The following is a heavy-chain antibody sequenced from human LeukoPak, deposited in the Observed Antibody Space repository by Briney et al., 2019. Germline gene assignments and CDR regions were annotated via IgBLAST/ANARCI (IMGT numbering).Heavy chain of an antibody. D-gene: IGHD5-18*01. CDR2: IYYSKNT. CDR3: VSPRGFSYGYFDY. Sequence: SETLSLTCTVSGGSISSSSAYWGWIRQPPGKGLEWIGSIYYSKNTYYNPSLKSRVTISADTSKNQFSLTLGSVSATDTAVYYCVSPRGFSYGYFDYWGEGTLVTVSS. CDR1: GGSISSSSAY. V-gene: IGHV4-39*01. J-gene: IGHJ4*02.